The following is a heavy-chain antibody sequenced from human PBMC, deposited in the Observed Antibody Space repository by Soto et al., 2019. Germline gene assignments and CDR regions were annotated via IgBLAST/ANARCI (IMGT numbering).Heavy chain of an antibody. Sequence: QVQLQESGPGLVKPSQTLSLTCTVSGDSISSGDHYWSWIRQPPGKGLEWIGYIYYSGTSYSRPSLQSRVTISVDTSKNQFSLKLNSVTAADRAVYYCARGAYSDSSSYFDYWGQGTLVPVSS. CDR2: IYYSGTS. CDR1: GDSISSGDHY. D-gene: IGHD6-6*01. CDR3: ARGAYSDSSSYFDY. V-gene: IGHV4-30-4*01. J-gene: IGHJ4*02.